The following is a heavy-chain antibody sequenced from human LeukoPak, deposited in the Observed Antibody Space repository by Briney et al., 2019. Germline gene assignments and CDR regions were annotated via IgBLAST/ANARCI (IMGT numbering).Heavy chain of an antibody. CDR1: GFTVSSNY. V-gene: IGHV3-66*02. CDR2: IYSGGST. CDR3: ARGGAGSSWYLFDYYYMDV. J-gene: IGHJ6*03. D-gene: IGHD6-13*01. Sequence: GGSLRLSCAASGFTVSSNYMSWVRQAPGKGLEWVSVIYSGGSTYYADSVKGRFTIPRDNSKNTLYLQMNSLRAEDTAVYYCARGGAGSSWYLFDYYYMDVWGKGTTVTVSS.